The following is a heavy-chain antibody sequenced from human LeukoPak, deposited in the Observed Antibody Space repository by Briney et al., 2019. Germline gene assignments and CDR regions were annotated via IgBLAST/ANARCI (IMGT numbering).Heavy chain of an antibody. CDR3: ARVGATTRWFDP. D-gene: IGHD1-26*01. Sequence: SETLSLTCAVSGYSISSGYYWGWIRQPPGKGLEWIGSIYHSGSTYYNPSLKSRVTISVDTSENQFSLKLSSVTAADTAVYYCARVGATTRWFDPWGQGTLVTVSS. CDR1: GYSISSGYY. J-gene: IGHJ5*02. V-gene: IGHV4-38-2*01. CDR2: IYHSGST.